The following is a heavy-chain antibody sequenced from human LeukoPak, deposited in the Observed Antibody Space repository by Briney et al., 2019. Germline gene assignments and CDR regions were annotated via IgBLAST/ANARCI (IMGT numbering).Heavy chain of an antibody. CDR1: GGSFSGYY. CDR3: ARESWSYASKFHY. D-gene: IGHD3-16*01. J-gene: IGHJ4*02. V-gene: IGHV4-34*01. CDR2: INHSGST. Sequence: SETLSLTCAVYGGSFSGYYWSWIRQPPGKGLEWIGEINHSGSTNYNPSLKSRVTISVDTSKNQFSLKLSSVTAADTAVYYCARESWSYASKFHYWGQGTLVTVSS.